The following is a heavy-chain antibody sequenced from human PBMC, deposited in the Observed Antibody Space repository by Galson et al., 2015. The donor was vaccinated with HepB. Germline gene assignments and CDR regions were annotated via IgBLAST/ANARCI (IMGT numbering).Heavy chain of an antibody. V-gene: IGHV3-15*01. Sequence: LRLSCAGSGFSFSDAWMSWVRQAPGKGLEWVGRIRSRTNGGTTDYAASVKGRFIISRDDSKNTLYLQMDSLKTEDTAVYYCTTSALRFLEWFFDYWGQGTLVTVS. CDR2: IRSRTNGGTT. D-gene: IGHD3-3*01. J-gene: IGHJ4*02. CDR3: TTSALRFLEWFFDY. CDR1: GFSFSDAW.